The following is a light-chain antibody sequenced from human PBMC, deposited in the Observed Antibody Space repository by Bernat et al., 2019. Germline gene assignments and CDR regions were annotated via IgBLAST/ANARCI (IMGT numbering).Light chain of an antibody. V-gene: IGKV6-21*01. Sequence: EVVLTQSPDFQSVTPKDKVTITCRASQSVGCSLHWYQRKPGQSPRLLINHASQSFSGVPSRFTGSGSGTHFTLTINSLEADDAATYYCHQTSTLPHTFGPGTKVDIQ. CDR1: QSVGCS. J-gene: IGKJ3*01. CDR3: HQTSTLPHT. CDR2: HAS.